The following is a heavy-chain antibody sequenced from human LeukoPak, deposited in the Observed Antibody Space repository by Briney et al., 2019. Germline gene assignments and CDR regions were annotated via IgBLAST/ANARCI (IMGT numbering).Heavy chain of an antibody. V-gene: IGHV3-33*01. CDR1: GFTFSSYG. CDR2: IWYDGSNK. D-gene: IGHD6-13*01. CDR3: VRDAIAAANNWFGP. Sequence: GGSLRLSCAASGFTFSSYGMHWVRQAPGKGLEWVAVIWYDGSNKYYADSVKGRFTISRDNSKNTLYLQTNSLRAEDTAVYYCVRDAIAAANNWFGPWGQGTLVTVSS. J-gene: IGHJ5*02.